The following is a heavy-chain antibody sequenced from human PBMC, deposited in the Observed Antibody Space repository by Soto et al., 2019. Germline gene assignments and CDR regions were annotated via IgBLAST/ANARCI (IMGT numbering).Heavy chain of an antibody. Sequence: GGSLRLSCAASGFTFSSYGMHWVRQAPGKGLEWVAVIWYDGSNKYYADSVKGRFTISRDNSKNTLYLQMNSLRAEDTAVYYCAGWSSSGWYEKMDVWGQGTTVTVSS. D-gene: IGHD6-19*01. V-gene: IGHV3-33*01. CDR3: AGWSSSGWYEKMDV. J-gene: IGHJ6*02. CDR1: GFTFSSYG. CDR2: IWYDGSNK.